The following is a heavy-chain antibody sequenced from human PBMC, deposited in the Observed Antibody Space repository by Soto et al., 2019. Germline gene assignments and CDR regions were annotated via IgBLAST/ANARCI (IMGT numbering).Heavy chain of an antibody. CDR1: GYTFTSCV. Sequence: ASVKVSCKASGYTFTSCVISWVRQAPGQGLEWMGWISAYNGNTNYAQKLQGRVTMTTDTSTSTAYMELRSLRSDDTAVYYCARDMGQLVPYYYYGMDVWGQGTTVTVSS. D-gene: IGHD6-6*01. V-gene: IGHV1-18*04. J-gene: IGHJ6*02. CDR3: ARDMGQLVPYYYYGMDV. CDR2: ISAYNGNT.